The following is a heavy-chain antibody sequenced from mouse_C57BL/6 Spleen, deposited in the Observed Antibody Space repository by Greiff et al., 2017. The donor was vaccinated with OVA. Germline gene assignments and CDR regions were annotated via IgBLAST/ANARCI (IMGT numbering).Heavy chain of an antibody. CDR2: ISDGGSYT. V-gene: IGHV5-4*01. CDR1: GFTFSSYA. Sequence: EVQRVESGGGLVKPGGSLKLSCAASGFTFSSYAMSWVRQTPEKRLEWVATISDGGSYTYYPDNVKGRFTISRDNAKNNLYLQMSHLKSEDTAMYYCAREDYGYGYFDVWGTGTTVTVSS. J-gene: IGHJ1*03. D-gene: IGHD1-1*02. CDR3: AREDYGYGYFDV.